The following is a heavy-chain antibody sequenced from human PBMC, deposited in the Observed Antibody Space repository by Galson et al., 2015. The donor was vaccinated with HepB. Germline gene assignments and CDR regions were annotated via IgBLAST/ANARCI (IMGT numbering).Heavy chain of an antibody. CDR3: ARGADTMDAFDI. D-gene: IGHD3-10*01. J-gene: IGHJ3*02. CDR1: GFTFRNYN. CDR2: ISRSSTYI. Sequence: SLRLSCAVSGFTFRNYNMNWVRQAPGKGLECVSSISRSSTYIYYADSVRGRFTISRDNAKSSLYLQMNSLRAEDTAVYYCARGADTMDAFDIWGQGTMVTVSS. V-gene: IGHV3-21*01.